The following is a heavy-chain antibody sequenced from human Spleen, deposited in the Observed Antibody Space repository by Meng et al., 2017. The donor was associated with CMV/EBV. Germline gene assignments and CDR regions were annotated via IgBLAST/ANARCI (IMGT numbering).Heavy chain of an antibody. D-gene: IGHD5-18*01. CDR2: IKQDGSEK. CDR3: ARVYRGYSYPYYFDY. Sequence: GGSLRLSCAASGFTFSSYWMSWVRQAPGKGLEWVANIKQDGSEKYYVDSVKGRFTISRDNSKNTLYLQMNSLRAEDTAVYYCARVYRGYSYPYYFDYWGQGTLVTVSS. V-gene: IGHV3-7*03. J-gene: IGHJ4*02. CDR1: GFTFSSYW.